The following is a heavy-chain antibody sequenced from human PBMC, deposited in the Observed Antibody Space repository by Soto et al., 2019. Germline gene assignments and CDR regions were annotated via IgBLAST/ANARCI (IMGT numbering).Heavy chain of an antibody. CDR2: IIPIFGTA. J-gene: IGHJ6*02. V-gene: IGHV1-69*01. CDR3: ARVRPPIFGIYYYYGMDV. Sequence: QVQLVQSGAEVKKPGSSVKVSCKASGGTFSSYAISWVRQAPGQGLEWMGGIIPIFGTANYAQKFQGRVTITADESTSTAYMELSSLRSEDTAVYYCARVRPPIFGIYYYYGMDVWGQGTTVTVSS. CDR1: GGTFSSYA. D-gene: IGHD3-3*01.